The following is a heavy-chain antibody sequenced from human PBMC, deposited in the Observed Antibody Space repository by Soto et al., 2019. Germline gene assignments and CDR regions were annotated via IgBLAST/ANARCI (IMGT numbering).Heavy chain of an antibody. V-gene: IGHV4-30-4*01. J-gene: IGHJ4*02. CDR2: IYYSGST. D-gene: IGHD2-8*01. Sequence: QVQLQESGPGLVKPSQTLSLTCTVSGGSISSGDYYWSWIRQPPGKGLEWIGYIYYSGSTYYNPYLKCRVTISVDTSKNQFSLKLSSVTAADTAVYYCARRIVLMETYYFDYWGQGTLVTVSS. CDR1: GGSISSGDYY. CDR3: ARRIVLMETYYFDY.